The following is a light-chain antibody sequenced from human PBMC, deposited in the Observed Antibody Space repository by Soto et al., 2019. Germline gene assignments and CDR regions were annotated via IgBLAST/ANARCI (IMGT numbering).Light chain of an antibody. Sequence: QSALTQPASVSGSPGQSITISCTGTSSDIGGYNYVSWYQQHPGKAPKLIIYGVSNRPSGVSSRFSGSKSGNTASLTISGLQTEDEADYYCRSFTSTNVLRXFXGGXKLXVL. V-gene: IGLV2-14*01. CDR1: SSDIGGYNY. CDR3: RSFTSTNVLRX. CDR2: GVS. J-gene: IGLJ2*01.